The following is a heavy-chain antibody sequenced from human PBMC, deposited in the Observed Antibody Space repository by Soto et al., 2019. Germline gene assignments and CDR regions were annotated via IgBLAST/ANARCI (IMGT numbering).Heavy chain of an antibody. D-gene: IGHD3-10*01. V-gene: IGHV3-33*03. CDR2: IWYDGSDK. CDR3: TCQGGAGFPNDY. Sequence: QVQLVESGGSVVQPGRSPRLSCAASGFTFSSYGMHWVRQAPGKGLEWVAVIWYDGSDKYYADSVKGRFTISRDNSKNTLYLQMNSLRAEDTAVYYCTCQGGAGFPNDYWGQGTRVTVSS. CDR1: GFTFSSYG. J-gene: IGHJ4*02.